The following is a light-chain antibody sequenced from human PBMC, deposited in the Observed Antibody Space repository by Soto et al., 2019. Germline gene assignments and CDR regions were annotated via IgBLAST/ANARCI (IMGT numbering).Light chain of an antibody. J-gene: IGKJ3*01. CDR1: LSVSFS. V-gene: IGKV1-39*01. Sequence: DLRMTQSPSSLSASVGDRVTITCRASLSVSFSLNWYQQNPGKAPKLLIYSASILQSGVPSRFSSSGSGTDFTLTISSLQPEDFATYFCQQTYSSPFTFGPGTKLDIK. CDR3: QQTYSSPFT. CDR2: SAS.